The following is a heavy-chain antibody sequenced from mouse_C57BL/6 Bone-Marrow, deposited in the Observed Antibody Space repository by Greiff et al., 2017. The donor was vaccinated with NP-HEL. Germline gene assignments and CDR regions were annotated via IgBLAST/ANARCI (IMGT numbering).Heavy chain of an antibody. CDR3: ARHYGTPFAY. V-gene: IGHV3-6*01. D-gene: IGHD1-1*01. CDR1: GYSITSGYY. Sequence: EVKLMESGPGLVKPSQSLSLTCSVTGYSITSGYYWNWIRQFPGNKLEWMGYISYDGSNNYNPSLKNRISITRDTSKNQFFLKLNSVTTEDTATYYCARHYGTPFAYWGQGTLVTVSA. CDR2: ISYDGSN. J-gene: IGHJ3*01.